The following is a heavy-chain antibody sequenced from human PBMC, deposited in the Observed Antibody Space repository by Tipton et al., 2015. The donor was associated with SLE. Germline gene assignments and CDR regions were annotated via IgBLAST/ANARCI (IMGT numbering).Heavy chain of an antibody. CDR3: ARGGLGVSYYYYMDV. Sequence: TLSLTCTVSLYSIGSGFYWGWIRQPPGKGLEWIGTTHYSGSTFYNPSLKSRVTISVDMSKNQFSVKLTSVTAADTAVYFCARGGLGVSYYYYMDVWGKGTTVTVSS. J-gene: IGHJ6*03. CDR1: LYSIGSGFY. V-gene: IGHV4-38-2*02. D-gene: IGHD1-26*01. CDR2: THYSGST.